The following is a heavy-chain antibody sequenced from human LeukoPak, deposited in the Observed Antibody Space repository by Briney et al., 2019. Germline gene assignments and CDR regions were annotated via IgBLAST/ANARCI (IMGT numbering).Heavy chain of an antibody. CDR3: ARVAYCSSTSCYLDAFDI. Sequence: SETLSLTCAVYGGSFSGYYWSWIRQPPGKGLEWIGEINHSGSTNYNPSLKSRVTISVDTSKNQFSLELSSVTAADTAVYYCARVAYCSSTSCYLDAFDIWGQGTMVTVSS. D-gene: IGHD2-2*01. V-gene: IGHV4-34*01. CDR1: GGSFSGYY. J-gene: IGHJ3*02. CDR2: INHSGST.